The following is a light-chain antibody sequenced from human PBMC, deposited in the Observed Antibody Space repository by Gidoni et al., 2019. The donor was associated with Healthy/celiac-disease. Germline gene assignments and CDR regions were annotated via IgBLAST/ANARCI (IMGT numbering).Light chain of an antibody. V-gene: IGKV3-11*01. CDR2: DAS. CDR3: QQRSNWPPTWT. Sequence: ELVLTQSPATLSLSPGERATLSCRASQSVSSYLAWYQQKPGQAPRLLIYDASNRAPGIPARFSGSGSGTDFTLTISSLEPEDFAVYYCQQRSNWPPTWTFGQGTKVEIK. J-gene: IGKJ1*01. CDR1: QSVSSY.